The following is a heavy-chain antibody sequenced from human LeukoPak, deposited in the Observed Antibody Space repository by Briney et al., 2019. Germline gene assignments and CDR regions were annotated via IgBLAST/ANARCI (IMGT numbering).Heavy chain of an antibody. CDR3: ARLAAAGDYYYYYMDV. CDR1: GGSISSGSYY. Sequence: SETLCLTCTVSGGSISSGSYYWSWIRQPAGKGLEWIGRIYTSGSTNYNPSLKSRVTISVDTSKNQFSLKLSSVTAADTAVYYCARLAAAGDYYYYYMDVWGKGTTVTVSS. V-gene: IGHV4-61*02. J-gene: IGHJ6*03. D-gene: IGHD6-13*01. CDR2: IYTSGST.